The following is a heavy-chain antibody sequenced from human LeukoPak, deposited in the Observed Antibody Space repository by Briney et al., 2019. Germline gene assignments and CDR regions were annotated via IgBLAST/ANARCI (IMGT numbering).Heavy chain of an antibody. Sequence: GSSVKVSCMASGYTFTSYYMHWVRQAPGQGLEWMGIINPSGGSTSYAQKFEGRVTMTRDTSTSTVYMELSSLRSEDTAVYYCARDLLDYYDSSGYSDYWGQGTLVTVSS. V-gene: IGHV1-46*01. CDR2: INPSGGST. J-gene: IGHJ4*02. CDR1: GYTFTSYY. D-gene: IGHD3-22*01. CDR3: ARDLLDYYDSSGYSDY.